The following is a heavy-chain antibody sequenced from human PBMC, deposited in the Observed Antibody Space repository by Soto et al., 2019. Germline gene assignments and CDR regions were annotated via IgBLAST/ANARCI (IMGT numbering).Heavy chain of an antibody. D-gene: IGHD3-22*01. CDR1: GFTFSSYS. Sequence: GGSLRLSCAASGFTFSSYSMNWVRQAPGKGLEWVSSISSSSSYIYYADSVKGRFTISRDNAKNSLYLQMNSLRAEDTAVYYCASGYYDSSGYGAKAFDIWGQGTMVTVSS. J-gene: IGHJ3*02. CDR2: ISSSSSYI. V-gene: IGHV3-21*01. CDR3: ASGYYDSSGYGAKAFDI.